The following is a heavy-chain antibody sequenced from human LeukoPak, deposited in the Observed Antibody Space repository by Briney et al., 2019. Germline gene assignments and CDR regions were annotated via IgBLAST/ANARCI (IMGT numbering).Heavy chain of an antibody. D-gene: IGHD3-9*01. CDR1: GHILTELS. Sequence: ASVKVSCTVSGHILTELSMHWVRQAPGQGLEWMGWINPNSGGTNYAQKFQGRVTMTRDTSISTAYMELSRLRSDDTAVYYCARVLLYYDILTGMESYGMDVWGQGTTVTVSS. V-gene: IGHV1-2*02. J-gene: IGHJ6*02. CDR2: INPNSGGT. CDR3: ARVLLYYDILTGMESYGMDV.